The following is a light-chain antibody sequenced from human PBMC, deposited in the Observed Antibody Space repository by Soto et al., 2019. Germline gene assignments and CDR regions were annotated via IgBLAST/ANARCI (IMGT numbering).Light chain of an antibody. Sequence: EIVMTQSPATLSVSPGDRATLSCRASQSVSSNLAWYQQKPGQAPRLLIYGASTRATGIPARFSGSGSGTEFTFNISSLQSEDFAVYFCQQYNNWPPFTFGQGTKLEIK. J-gene: IGKJ2*01. CDR2: GAS. CDR3: QQYNNWPPFT. V-gene: IGKV3-15*01. CDR1: QSVSSN.